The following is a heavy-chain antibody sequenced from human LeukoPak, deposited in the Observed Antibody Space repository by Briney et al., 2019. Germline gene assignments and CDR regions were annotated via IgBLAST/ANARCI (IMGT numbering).Heavy chain of an antibody. V-gene: IGHV4-34*01. J-gene: IGHJ4*02. CDR1: GGSFSNYY. CDR2: INHSGST. Sequence: RTSETLSLTCAVYGGSFSNYYWSWIRQPPGKGLEWIGEINHSGSTNYNPSLKSRVTISVDTSKTHFSLRLSSVTAADTAVYYCARDTSSWANLDFWGQGTLVTVSS. D-gene: IGHD6-13*01. CDR3: ARDTSSWANLDF.